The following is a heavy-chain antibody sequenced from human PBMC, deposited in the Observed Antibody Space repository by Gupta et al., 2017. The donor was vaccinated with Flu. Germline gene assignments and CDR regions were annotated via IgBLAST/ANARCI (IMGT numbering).Heavy chain of an antibody. CDR2: INHSGST. CDR3: ARGWSGTFQGRKTGHYYDYYMDG. CDR1: Y. J-gene: IGHJ6*03. D-gene: IGHD3-3*01. Sequence: YWTWIRKATGTGMKCIGDINHSGSTNYNPYLKSRVTMSVDTAKNQVSLNLSSVTAADTAVYYWARGWSGTFQGRKTGHYYDYYMDGWGEGTTVTVSS. V-gene: IGHV4-34*01.